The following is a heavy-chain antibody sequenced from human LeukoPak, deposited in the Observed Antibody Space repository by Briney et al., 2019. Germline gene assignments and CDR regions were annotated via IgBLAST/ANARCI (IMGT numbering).Heavy chain of an antibody. J-gene: IGHJ4*02. D-gene: IGHD2/OR15-2a*01. Sequence: SQTLSLTCAISGDSVSGNSAAWNWIRQSPSRGLEWLGRTYYRSKWYNDYAVSVKSRITIDSDTSKNQISLQLNSETPEDTAVYYCAREESRGYYFDSWGQGILVSVSS. CDR1: GDSVSGNSAA. CDR3: AREESRGYYFDS. CDR2: TYYRSKWYN. V-gene: IGHV6-1*01.